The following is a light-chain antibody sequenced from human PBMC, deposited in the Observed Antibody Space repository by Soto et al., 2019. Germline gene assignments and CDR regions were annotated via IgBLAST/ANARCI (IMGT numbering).Light chain of an antibody. Sequence: QSALTQPASVSGSPGQSITISCTGTSSDVGGYNYVSWYQQHPGKAPKLMIYDVSNRPSGVSNRFSGSKSGNTASLAISGLQAEDVANYYSSSYTSSSIVVFGGGTKLTVL. V-gene: IGLV2-14*01. CDR3: SSYTSSSIVV. CDR2: DVS. J-gene: IGLJ2*01. CDR1: SSDVGGYNY.